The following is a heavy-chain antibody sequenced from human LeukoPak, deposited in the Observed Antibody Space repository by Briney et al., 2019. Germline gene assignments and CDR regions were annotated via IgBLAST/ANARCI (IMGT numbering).Heavy chain of an antibody. CDR2: ISTSGGTI. D-gene: IGHD6-13*01. CDR1: GFTFRDYY. J-gene: IGHJ3*02. Sequence: GSLKLSCSASGFTFRDYYMNWIRQAPGKGLEWVSYISTSGGTIYYADSVKGRFTISRDNAKNTLYLQMNSLRAEDTAVYYCARGGRIAAAGQYDAFDIWGQGTMVTASS. V-gene: IGHV3-11*04. CDR3: ARGGRIAAAGQYDAFDI.